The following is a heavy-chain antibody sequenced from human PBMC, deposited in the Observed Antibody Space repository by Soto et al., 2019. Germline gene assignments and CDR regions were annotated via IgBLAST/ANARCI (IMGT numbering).Heavy chain of an antibody. D-gene: IGHD6-13*01. CDR1: GFTFSSYS. CDR3: ARDPQYSSSWDNWFDP. J-gene: IGHJ5*02. Sequence: GGSLRLSCAASGFTFSSYSMNWVRQAPGKWLEWVSSISSSSSYIYYADSVKGRFTISRDNAKNSLYLQMNSLRAEDTAVYYCARDPQYSSSWDNWFDPWGQGXLVTVYS. V-gene: IGHV3-21*01. CDR2: ISSSSSYI.